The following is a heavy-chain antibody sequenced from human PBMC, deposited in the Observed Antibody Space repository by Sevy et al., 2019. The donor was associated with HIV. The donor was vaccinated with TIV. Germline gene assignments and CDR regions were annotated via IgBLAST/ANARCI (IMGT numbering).Heavy chain of an antibody. J-gene: IGHJ6*02. Sequence: GGSLRLSCAASGFTFSSYAMHWVRQAPGKGLEWVAVISYDGSNKYYADSVKGRFTISRDNSKNTLNLQMNSLRAEDTAVYYCAREVPTPERFGAQSYYYYGMDVWGQGTTVTVSS. CDR3: AREVPTPERFGAQSYYYYGMDV. D-gene: IGHD3-10*01. V-gene: IGHV3-30-3*01. CDR2: ISYDGSNK. CDR1: GFTFSSYA.